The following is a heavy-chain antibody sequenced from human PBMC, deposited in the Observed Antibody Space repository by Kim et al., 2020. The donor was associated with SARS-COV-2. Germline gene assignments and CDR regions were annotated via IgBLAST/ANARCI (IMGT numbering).Heavy chain of an antibody. J-gene: IGHJ3*02. V-gene: IGHV4-39*01. CDR2: IYYSGST. CDR3: ARLNDAFDI. CDR1: GGSISSSSYY. Sequence: SETLSLTCTVSGGSISSSSYYWGWIRQPPGKGLEWIGSIYYSGSTYYNPSLKSRVTISVDTSKNQFSLKLSSVTAADTAVYYCARLNDAFDIWGQGTMVTVSS.